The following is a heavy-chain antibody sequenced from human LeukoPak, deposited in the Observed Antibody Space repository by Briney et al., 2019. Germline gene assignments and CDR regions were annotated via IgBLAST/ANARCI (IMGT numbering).Heavy chain of an antibody. Sequence: SETLSLTCTVSGGSISSYYWSWIRQPPGKGLEWIGYIYYSGSTNYNPSLKSRVTISVDTSKNQFSLKLSSVTAADTAVYYCARAYSGYCSSTSCLGGENWFDPWGQGTLVTVSS. CDR2: IYYSGST. D-gene: IGHD2-2*01. V-gene: IGHV4-59*01. CDR3: ARAYSGYCSSTSCLGGENWFDP. CDR1: GGSISSYY. J-gene: IGHJ5*02.